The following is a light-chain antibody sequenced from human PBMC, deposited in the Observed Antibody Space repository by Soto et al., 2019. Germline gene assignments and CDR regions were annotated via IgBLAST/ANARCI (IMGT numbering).Light chain of an antibody. CDR1: KLGDKY. J-gene: IGLJ2*01. CDR3: QAWDSSLVV. V-gene: IGLV3-1*01. CDR2: ADT. Sequence: SYELTQPPSVSVSPGQTASITCSGDKLGDKYACWYQQKPGQSPLVVIYADTKRTSGIPERFSGSNSGNTATLTISGTQAMDEADYYCQAWDSSLVVFGGGTKLTVL.